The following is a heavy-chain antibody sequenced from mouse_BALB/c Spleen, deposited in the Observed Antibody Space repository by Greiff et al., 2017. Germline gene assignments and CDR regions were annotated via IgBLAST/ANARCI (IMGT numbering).Heavy chain of an antibody. D-gene: IGHD1-1*01. CDR1: GFSLTSYG. J-gene: IGHJ3*01. V-gene: IGHV2-9*02. CDR3: ARDQDYYGSSYDWFAY. CDR2: IWAGGST. Sequence: VQVVESGPGLVAPSQSLSITCTVSGFSLTSYGVHWVRQPPGKGLEWLGVIWAGGSTNYNSALMSRLSISKDNSKSQVFLKMNSLQTDDTAMYYCARDQDYYGSSYDWFAYWGQGTLVTVSA.